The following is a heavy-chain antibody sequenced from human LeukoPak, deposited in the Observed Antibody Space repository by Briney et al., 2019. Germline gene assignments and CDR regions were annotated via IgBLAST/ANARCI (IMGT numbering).Heavy chain of an antibody. CDR1: GFTVSSNY. V-gene: IGHV3-23*01. Sequence: PGGSLRLSCAASGFTVSSNYMSWVRQAPGKGLEWVSAISGSGGSTYYADSVKGRFTISRDNSKNTLYLQMNSLRAEDTAVYYCAKDLSRGYSGYEYYFDYWGQGTLVTVSS. J-gene: IGHJ4*02. D-gene: IGHD5-12*01. CDR3: AKDLSRGYSGYEYYFDY. CDR2: ISGSGGST.